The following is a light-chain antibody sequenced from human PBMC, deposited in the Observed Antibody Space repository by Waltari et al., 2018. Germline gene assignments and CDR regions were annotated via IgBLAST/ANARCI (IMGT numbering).Light chain of an antibody. Sequence: AIQLPQSPSTLSTSVGDRITITCRASQGISSALAWYQQKPGKAPKLLIYDASSLESGVPSRFSGSGSGTDFTLTISSLQPEDCATYYCQQFESYPQTFGQGTKVEIK. V-gene: IGKV1-13*02. J-gene: IGKJ1*01. CDR2: DAS. CDR3: QQFESYPQT. CDR1: QGISSA.